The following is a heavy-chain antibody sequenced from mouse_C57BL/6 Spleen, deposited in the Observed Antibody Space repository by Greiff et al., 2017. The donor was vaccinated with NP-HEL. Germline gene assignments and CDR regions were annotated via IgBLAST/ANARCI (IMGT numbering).Heavy chain of an antibody. CDR2: IHPNSGST. V-gene: IGHV1-64*01. Sequence: QVQLQQPGAELVKPGASVKLSCKASGYTFTSYWMHWVKQRPGQGLEWIGMIHPNSGSTNYNEKFKSKATLTVDKSSSTAYMQLSSLTSEDSAVYYCARGSSSYYYAMDYWGHRTSVTVSS. J-gene: IGHJ4*01. CDR1: GYTFTSYW. D-gene: IGHD1-1*01. CDR3: ARGSSSYYYAMDY.